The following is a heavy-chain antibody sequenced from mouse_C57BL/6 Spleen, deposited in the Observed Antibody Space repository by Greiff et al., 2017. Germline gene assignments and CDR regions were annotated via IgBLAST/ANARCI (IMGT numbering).Heavy chain of an antibody. CDR1: GYTFTSYW. CDR3: ARWDGYLFDY. Sequence: QVQLQQPGAELVMPGASVKLSCKASGYTFTSYWMHWVKQRPGQGLEWIGDIDTSDSYTNYNQKFKGRSTLTVDKSSSTAYMQLSSLTSEDSAVYYCARWDGYLFDYWGTGTTLTVSS. CDR2: IDTSDSYT. V-gene: IGHV1-69*01. D-gene: IGHD2-3*01. J-gene: IGHJ2*01.